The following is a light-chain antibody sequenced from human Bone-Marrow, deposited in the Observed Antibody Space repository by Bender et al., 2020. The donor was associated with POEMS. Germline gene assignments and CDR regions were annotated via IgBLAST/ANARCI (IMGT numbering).Light chain of an antibody. V-gene: IGLV2-23*02. CDR3: CSYAAGSAYV. J-gene: IGLJ1*01. Sequence: QSALTQPASVSGSPGQSITISCTGASSDVGAYNLVSWFQQHPGKAPELMIYEVNKRPSGVSNRFSGSKSGNTASLTISGLQAEDEADFYCCSYAAGSAYVFGTGTKVTVL. CDR1: SSDVGAYNL. CDR2: EVN.